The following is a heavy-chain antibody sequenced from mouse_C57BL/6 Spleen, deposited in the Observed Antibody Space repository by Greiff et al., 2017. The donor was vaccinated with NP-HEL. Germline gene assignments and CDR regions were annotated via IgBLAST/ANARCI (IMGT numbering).Heavy chain of an antibody. V-gene: IGHV3-6*01. D-gene: IGHD2-5*01. Sequence: EVKLQESGPGLVKPSQSLPLTCSVTGYSITSGYYWNWIRQFPGNKLEWMGYISYDGSNNYNPSLKNRISITRDTSKNQFFLKLNSVTTEDTATYYCARDGYSKAYWYFDVWGTGTTVTVSS. CDR3: ARDGYSKAYWYFDV. CDR1: GYSITSGYY. J-gene: IGHJ1*03. CDR2: ISYDGSN.